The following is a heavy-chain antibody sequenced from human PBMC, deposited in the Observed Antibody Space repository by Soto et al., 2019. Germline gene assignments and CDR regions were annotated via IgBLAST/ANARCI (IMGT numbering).Heavy chain of an antibody. Sequence: GGSLRLSCAASGFTFSSYAMHWVRQAPGKGLEWVAVISYDGSNKYYADSVKGRFTISRDNSKNTLYLQMNSLRAEDTAVYYCARGSYYDSSGSPGDYYYGMDVWGQGTTVTVSS. CDR1: GFTFSSYA. D-gene: IGHD3-22*01. J-gene: IGHJ6*02. CDR2: ISYDGSNK. CDR3: ARGSYYDSSGSPGDYYYGMDV. V-gene: IGHV3-30-3*01.